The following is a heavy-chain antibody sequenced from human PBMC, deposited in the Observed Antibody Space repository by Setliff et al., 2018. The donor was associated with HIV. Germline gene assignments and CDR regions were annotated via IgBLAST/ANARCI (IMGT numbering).Heavy chain of an antibody. CDR1: GYSFTSHW. J-gene: IGHJ2*01. D-gene: IGHD3-3*01. CDR2: IYPSDSAT. CDR3: ARSHFITLFGVIYYPGYFDL. V-gene: IGHV5-51*01. Sequence: GESLKISCKGSGYSFTSHWIAWVRRMPGQGLEWMGIIYPSDSATAYSPSFQGQITISADKSISTAYLQWSSLKASDTAIYYCARSHFITLFGVIYYPGYFDLWGRGTQVTVSS.